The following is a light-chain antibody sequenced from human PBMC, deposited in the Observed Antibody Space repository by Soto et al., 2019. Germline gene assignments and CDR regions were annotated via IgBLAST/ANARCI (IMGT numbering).Light chain of an antibody. J-gene: IGLJ1*01. V-gene: IGLV1-51*01. CDR3: GSWDSSLSAYV. CDR1: SSNIGGNS. CDR2: DDN. Sequence: QSVLTQPPSVSAAPGQKVTISCSGSSSNIGGNSVSWYQQLPGTAPKLLTYDDNKRPSGIPDRFSASKSGTSATLGITGFQTGDEADYYCGSWDSSLSAYVFGTGTKVTVL.